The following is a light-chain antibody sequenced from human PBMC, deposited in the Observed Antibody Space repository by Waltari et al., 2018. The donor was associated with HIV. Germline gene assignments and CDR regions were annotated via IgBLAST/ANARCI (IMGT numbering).Light chain of an antibody. V-gene: IGKV1-5*01. CDR2: QAS. CDR1: QKISSW. Sequence: DIQMTQSPSTLSASVGDRVTITSRASQKISSWLAWYQQRPGKAPNLLIYQASTLQGGVPSRFSGSGSGTDFTLTINRLQSDDFGTYYCQQYDTFPYTFGPGTNLEIK. J-gene: IGKJ2*01. CDR3: QQYDTFPYT.